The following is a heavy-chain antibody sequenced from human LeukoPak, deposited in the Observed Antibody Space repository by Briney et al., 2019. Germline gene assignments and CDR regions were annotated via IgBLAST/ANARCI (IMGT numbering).Heavy chain of an antibody. CDR1: GFTFSSYA. CDR2: ISGSGGST. CDR3: AKATSHCSGGSCYSSSDY. D-gene: IGHD2-15*01. J-gene: IGHJ4*02. V-gene: IGHV3-23*01. Sequence: PGGSLRLSCAASGFTFSSYAMSWVRQAPGKGLEWVSGISGSGGSTYYADSVKGRFTISRDSSKNTPYLQMNSLRAEDTAVYYCAKATSHCSGGSCYSSSDYWGQGTLVTVSS.